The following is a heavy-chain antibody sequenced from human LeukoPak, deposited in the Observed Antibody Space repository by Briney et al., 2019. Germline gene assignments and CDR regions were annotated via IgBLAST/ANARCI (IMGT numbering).Heavy chain of an antibody. J-gene: IGHJ4*02. Sequence: PGRPLRLSCAASGFTFSSYAMHWVRQVPGKGLEWVAVITHDGSNKYHADSVEGRFTISRDKSQETLYLQMNSLRAEDTAVYYCARDARLRYFDRSLSGSSGPFDHWGQGTLVTVSS. CDR1: GFTFSSYA. CDR2: ITHDGSNK. CDR3: ARDARLRYFDRSLSGSSGPFDH. D-gene: IGHD3-9*01. V-gene: IGHV3-30*04.